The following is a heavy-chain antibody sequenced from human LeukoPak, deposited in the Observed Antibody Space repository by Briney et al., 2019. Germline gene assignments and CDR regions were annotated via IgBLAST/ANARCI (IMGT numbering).Heavy chain of an antibody. CDR1: GYTFTGYY. J-gene: IGHJ3*02. CDR3: ARLGSSDI. V-gene: IGHV1-2*02. Sequence: ASVKVSCKASGYTFTGYYMHWVRQAPGQGLEWMGWINPNTGATNYAQKFQGRVTMTRDTSLSTAYMKLSSLRSDDTAVYYCARLGSSDIWGQGTMVTVSS. CDR2: INPNTGAT. D-gene: IGHD3-16*01.